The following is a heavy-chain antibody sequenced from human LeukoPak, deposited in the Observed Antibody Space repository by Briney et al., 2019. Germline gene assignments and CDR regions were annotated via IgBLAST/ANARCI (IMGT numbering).Heavy chain of an antibody. CDR3: GSVRGILSYFDL. CDR2: INLNTGGT. CDR1: GYTFSDYY. Sequence: SVKVSCKASGYTFSDYYIHWVRQAPGQGPEWMGWINLNTGGTNYAHKIDGRFSMTRDTSINTAFMELSGLTFDDTAVYYCGSVRGILSYFDLWGRGTLVTVSS. V-gene: IGHV1-2*07. D-gene: IGHD3-16*01. J-gene: IGHJ2*01.